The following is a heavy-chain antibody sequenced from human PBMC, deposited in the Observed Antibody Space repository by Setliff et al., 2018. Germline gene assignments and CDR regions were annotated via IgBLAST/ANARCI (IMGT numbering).Heavy chain of an antibody. CDR2: IYSSGST. V-gene: IGHV4-30-4*08. D-gene: IGHD3-22*01. Sequence: PSETLSLTCTVSGGSISSGAYYWSWIRQPPGKGLEWIGYIYSSGSTYYNPSLKSRVSISVDTSKNQFSLKLSYVTAADTAVYYCARESRYYYDNLGTLDYWGQGTLVTVSS. J-gene: IGHJ4*02. CDR1: GGSISSGAYY. CDR3: ARESRYYYDNLGTLDY.